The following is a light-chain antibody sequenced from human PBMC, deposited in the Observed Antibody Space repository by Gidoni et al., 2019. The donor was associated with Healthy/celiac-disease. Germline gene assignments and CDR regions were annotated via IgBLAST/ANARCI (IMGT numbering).Light chain of an antibody. CDR1: QGISSY. CDR3: QQLSSSPLT. V-gene: IGKV1-9*01. CDR2: AAS. J-gene: IGKJ3*01. Sequence: DIQLTQSPSFLSASVGDRVTITCRASQGISSYLAWYQQKPGKAPQLLIYAASTLQGGVPSRFSGSGSGTDFTLTISSLQPEDFASYSCQQLSSSPLTFGPGTKVDIK.